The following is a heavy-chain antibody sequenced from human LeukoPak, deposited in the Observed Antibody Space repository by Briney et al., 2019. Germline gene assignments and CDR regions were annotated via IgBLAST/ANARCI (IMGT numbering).Heavy chain of an antibody. CDR3: AKDAPVNIVVVAAAKS. CDR2: ISGSGGST. J-gene: IGHJ4*02. D-gene: IGHD2-2*01. V-gene: IGHV3-23*01. CDR1: GFTFSSHA. Sequence: PGGSLRLSCAASGFTFSSHAMSWVRQAPGKGLEWVSAISGSGGSTYYADSVKGRFTISRDNPKNTLYLQMNSLRAEDTAVYYCAKDAPVNIVVVAAAKSWGQRTLVTVSS.